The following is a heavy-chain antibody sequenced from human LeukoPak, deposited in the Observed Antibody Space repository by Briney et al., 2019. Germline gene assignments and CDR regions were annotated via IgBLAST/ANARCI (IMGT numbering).Heavy chain of an antibody. J-gene: IGHJ4*02. CDR3: ARDHNYAFDN. CDR1: GFPFIEYS. CDR2: IGIDSGNT. Sequence: GGSLRLSCTASGFPFIEYSMNWVRQVPGKGLEWISYIGIDSGNTKYADSVRGRFTISADKAKNSLYLQMDSLRVEDTAVYYCARDHNYAFDNWGQGTLVSVAS. D-gene: IGHD1-1*01. V-gene: IGHV3-48*01.